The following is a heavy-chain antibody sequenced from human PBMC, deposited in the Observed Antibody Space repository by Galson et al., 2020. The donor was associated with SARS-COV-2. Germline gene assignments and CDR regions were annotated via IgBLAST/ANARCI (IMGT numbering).Heavy chain of an antibody. CDR1: GYTLTELS. CDR2: FDHEDGET. V-gene: IGHV1-24*01. Sequence: ASVQVSCKVSGYTLTELSMHWVRQAPGKELEWMGGFDHEDGETIYAQKFQGRVTMTEDTSTDTAYMELSSLRSEDTAVYYCATVVPPTVTTNYYYYMDVWGKGTTVTVSS. D-gene: IGHD4-17*01. CDR3: ATVVPPTVTTNYYYYMDV. J-gene: IGHJ6*03.